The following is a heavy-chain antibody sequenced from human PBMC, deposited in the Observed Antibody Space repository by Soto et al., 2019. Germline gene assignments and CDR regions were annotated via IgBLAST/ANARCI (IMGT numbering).Heavy chain of an antibody. CDR3: ASGAIAAGQDEPYYYGMDV. V-gene: IGHV6-1*01. Sequence: PSQTLSLTCSISGDSVSSNSAAWNWIRQSPSRGLEWLGRTCYRSKWYNDYAVSVKSRITINPDTSKNQCYLQLHSVTPEDRAVYYCASGAIAAGQDEPYYYGMDVCGQGTTVTVSS. CDR1: GDSVSSNSAA. J-gene: IGHJ6*02. D-gene: IGHD6-6*01. CDR2: TCYRSKWYN.